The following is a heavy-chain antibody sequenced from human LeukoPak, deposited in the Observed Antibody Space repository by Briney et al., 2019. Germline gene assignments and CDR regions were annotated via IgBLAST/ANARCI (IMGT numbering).Heavy chain of an antibody. CDR1: GYTFTSYY. CDR3: ARDRQWLPRAHAFDI. J-gene: IGHJ3*02. D-gene: IGHD6-19*01. V-gene: IGHV1-46*01. CDR2: INPSGGST. Sequence: ASVKVSCKASGYTFTSYYMHWVRQAPGQGLEWMGIINPSGGSTSYAQKFQGRVTITGDTSASTAYMELSSLRSEDTAVYYCARDRQWLPRAHAFDIWGQGTMVTVSS.